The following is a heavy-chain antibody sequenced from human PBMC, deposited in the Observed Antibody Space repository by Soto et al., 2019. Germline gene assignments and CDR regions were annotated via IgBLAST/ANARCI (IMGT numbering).Heavy chain of an antibody. CDR3: ARDTLRYCSGGSCYSHYYYGMDV. V-gene: IGHV3-74*01. Sequence: PGGSLRLSCAASGFTFSSYWMHWVRQAPGKGLVWVSRINSDGSSTSYADSVKGRFTISRDNAKNTLYLQMNSLRAEDTAVYYCARDTLRYCSGGSCYSHYYYGMDVWGQGTTVTVSS. CDR2: INSDGSST. CDR1: GFTFSSYW. D-gene: IGHD2-15*01. J-gene: IGHJ6*02.